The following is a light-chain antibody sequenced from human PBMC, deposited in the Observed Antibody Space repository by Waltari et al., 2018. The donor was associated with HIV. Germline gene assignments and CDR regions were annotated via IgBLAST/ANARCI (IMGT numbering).Light chain of an antibody. CDR3: QQSYSNPPPRFT. V-gene: IGKV1-39*01. CDR2: AAS. Sequence: SYLSASVGDTVTITCRASQSISSYLNWYQQKPGKAPKLLIYAASSLQSGVPSRFSGSGSGIDFTLTISSLQPEDFATYYCQQSYSNPPPRFTFGPGTKVDIK. CDR1: QSISSY. J-gene: IGKJ3*01.